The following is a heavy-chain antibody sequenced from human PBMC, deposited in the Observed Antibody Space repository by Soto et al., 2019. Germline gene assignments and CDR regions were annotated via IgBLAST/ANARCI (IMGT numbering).Heavy chain of an antibody. Sequence: GGSLRLSCAASGFTFSKYAMTWARQAPGKGLEWVSAISGSGGSTYYADSVKGRFTISRDNSKNTLYLQMNSLRAEDTAVYYCAKDSVVTMIVVVRATFDYWGQGTLVTVSS. J-gene: IGHJ4*02. D-gene: IGHD3-22*01. CDR1: GFTFSKYA. CDR2: ISGSGGST. V-gene: IGHV3-23*01. CDR3: AKDSVVTMIVVVRATFDY.